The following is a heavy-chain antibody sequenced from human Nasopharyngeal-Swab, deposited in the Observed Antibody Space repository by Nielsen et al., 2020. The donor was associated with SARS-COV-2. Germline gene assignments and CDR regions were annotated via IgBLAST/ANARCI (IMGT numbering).Heavy chain of an antibody. D-gene: IGHD6-6*01. CDR2: IYYSGST. CDR3: ARDGAYSSSSPGDY. Sequence: HQAPGKGLEWIGSIYYSGSTYYNPSLKSRVTISVDTSKNQFSLKLSSVTAADTAVYYCARDGAYSSSSPGDYWGQGTLVTVSS. J-gene: IGHJ4*02. V-gene: IGHV4-39*07.